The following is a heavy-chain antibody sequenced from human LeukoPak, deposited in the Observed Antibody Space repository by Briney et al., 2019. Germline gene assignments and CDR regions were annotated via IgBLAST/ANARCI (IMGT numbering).Heavy chain of an antibody. CDR2: IYSGGST. CDR1: GFTFSDYY. CDR3: ARDFWSGYYPGY. J-gene: IGHJ4*02. D-gene: IGHD3-3*01. V-gene: IGHV3-66*01. Sequence: GGSLRLSCAASGFTFSDYYMSWVRQAPGKGLEWVSVIYSGGSTYYADSVKGRFTISRDNSKNTLYLQMNSLRAEDTAVYYCARDFWSGYYPGYWGQGTLVTVSS.